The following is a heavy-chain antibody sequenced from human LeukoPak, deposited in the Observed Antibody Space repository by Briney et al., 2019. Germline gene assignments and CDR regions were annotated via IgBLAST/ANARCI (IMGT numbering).Heavy chain of an antibody. V-gene: IGHV4-39*02. D-gene: IGHD3-3*01. CDR3: ARDKNDFWSGYKFGLDY. Sequence: PSETLSLTCTVSGGSISSSSYYWGWIRQPPGKGLEWIGSIFYSGSTYYNPSLKSRVTISVDTSKNQFSLQLSSVTAADTAVYYCARDKNDFWSGYKFGLDYWGQGTLVTVSS. CDR2: IFYSGST. CDR1: GGSISSSSYY. J-gene: IGHJ4*02.